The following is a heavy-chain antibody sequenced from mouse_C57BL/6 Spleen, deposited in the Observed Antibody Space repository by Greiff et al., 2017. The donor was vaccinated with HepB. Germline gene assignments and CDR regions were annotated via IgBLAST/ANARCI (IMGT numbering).Heavy chain of an antibody. J-gene: IGHJ2*01. Sequence: QVQLQQSGAELVRPGTSVKLSCKASGYTFTSYWMHWVKQRPGQGLEWIGVIDPSDSYTNYNQKFKGKATLTVDTSSSTAYMQLSSLTSEDSAVYYCARGDGSTGDYWGQGTTLTVSS. CDR2: IDPSDSYT. CDR3: ARGDGSTGDY. V-gene: IGHV1-59*01. CDR1: GYTFTSYW. D-gene: IGHD1-1*01.